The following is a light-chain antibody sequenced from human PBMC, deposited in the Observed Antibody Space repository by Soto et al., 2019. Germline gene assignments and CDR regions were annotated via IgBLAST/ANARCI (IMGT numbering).Light chain of an antibody. J-gene: IGLJ1*01. V-gene: IGLV1-40*01. CDR3: QSYDSSLSTHV. CDR1: SSNIGAGYA. CDR2: GNN. Sequence: QSVLTQPPSVSGAPGQRVTISCTGSSSNIGAGYAVHWYQQLPGTAPKLLIYGNNNRPSGVPDRFSGSKSGTSASLAITGLQAEDEADYYCQSYDSSLSTHVFGTGTKVTVL.